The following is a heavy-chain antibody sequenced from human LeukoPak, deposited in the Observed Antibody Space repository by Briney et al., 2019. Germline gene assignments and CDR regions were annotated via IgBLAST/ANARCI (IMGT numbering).Heavy chain of an antibody. CDR2: ITNTGTTI. CDR1: GITFSSYE. V-gene: IGHV3-48*03. D-gene: IGHD3-10*02. J-gene: IGHJ6*04. CDR3: AELGITMIGGV. Sequence: GGSLRLSCVASGITFSSYEMNWVRQAPGKGLEWVSYITNTGTTIYYADSVKGRFTISRDNAKNSLYLQMNSRRAEDTAVYYCAELGITMIGGVWGKGTTVTISS.